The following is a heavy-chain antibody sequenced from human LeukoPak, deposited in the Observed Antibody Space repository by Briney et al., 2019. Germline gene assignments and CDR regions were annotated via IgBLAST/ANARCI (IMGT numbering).Heavy chain of an antibody. Sequence: GGSLRLSCAASGFTFSSYSMNWVRQAPGKGLEWVTSISSSSSYIYYADSVKGRFTISRDNAMNSLYLQMNSLRAEDTAVYYCARKRRDGNTYDYFDYWGQGTLVTVSS. J-gene: IGHJ4*02. V-gene: IGHV3-21*01. CDR1: GFTFSSYS. CDR3: ARKRRDGNTYDYFDY. D-gene: IGHD5-24*01. CDR2: ISSSSSYI.